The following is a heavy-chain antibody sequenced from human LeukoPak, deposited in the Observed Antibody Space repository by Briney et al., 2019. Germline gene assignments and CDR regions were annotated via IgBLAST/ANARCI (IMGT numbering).Heavy chain of an antibody. Sequence: GGSLRLSCAASGFTFDDYTMHWVRQAPGKGLEWASLISWDGGSTYYADSVKGRFTISRDNSKNSLYLQMNSLRTEDTALYYCAKDISGYSYGSVDYWGQGTLVTVSS. CDR3: AKDISGYSYGSVDY. J-gene: IGHJ4*02. CDR1: GFTFDDYT. V-gene: IGHV3-43*01. CDR2: ISWDGGST. D-gene: IGHD5-18*01.